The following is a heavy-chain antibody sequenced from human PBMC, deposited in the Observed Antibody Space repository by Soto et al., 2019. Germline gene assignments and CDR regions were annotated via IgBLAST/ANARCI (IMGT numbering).Heavy chain of an antibody. Sequence: GGSLRLSCAASGFTFSSYSMNWVRQAPGKGLEWVSYISSSSNIISYADSVKGRFTISVDNAKNSLFLQMNSLRDEDTAVYYCVRDKNWGFDYCGQGTLVTVSS. CDR3: VRDKNWGFDY. J-gene: IGHJ4*02. V-gene: IGHV3-48*02. CDR2: ISSSSNII. CDR1: GFTFSSYS. D-gene: IGHD7-27*01.